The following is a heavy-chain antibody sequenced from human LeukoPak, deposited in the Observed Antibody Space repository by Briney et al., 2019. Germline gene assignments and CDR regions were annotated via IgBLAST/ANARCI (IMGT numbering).Heavy chain of an antibody. CDR2: IYYSGST. CDR3: ARHLSGWYFVY. J-gene: IGHJ4*02. V-gene: IGHV4-59*01. Sequence: PSQTLSLTCSLSGGSFSISYSSCIRQPPGKGLEWIVYIYYSGSTNYNPSLKSRVTISVDTSKNQVSLKLSSVSAADPAVYYCARHLSGWYFVYWGRGTLVTVSS. D-gene: IGHD6-19*01. CDR1: GGSFSISY.